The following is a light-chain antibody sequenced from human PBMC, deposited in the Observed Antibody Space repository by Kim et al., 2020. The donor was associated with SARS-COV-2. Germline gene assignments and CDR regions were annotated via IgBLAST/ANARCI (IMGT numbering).Light chain of an antibody. V-gene: IGLV2-14*01. J-gene: IGLJ3*02. CDR2: DVS. CDR1: SSDVGGYNY. Sequence: QSALTQPASVSGSPGQSITISCTGTSSDVGGYNYVSWYQQHPGKAPKLMIYDVSKRPSGVSNRFSGSKSGNTASLTISGLHTEDEADYYCSSYTSTSTWVFGGGTKLTVL. CDR3: SSYTSTSTWV.